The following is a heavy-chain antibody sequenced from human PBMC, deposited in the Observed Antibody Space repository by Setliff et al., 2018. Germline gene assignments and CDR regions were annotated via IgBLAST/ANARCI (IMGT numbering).Heavy chain of an antibody. D-gene: IGHD2-8*01. J-gene: IGHJ4*02. CDR2: IVQDSSP. Sequence: PGESLKISCETSGFNFRAYSLSWVRQAPGKGLEWVSGIVQDSSPLYADSVKGRFTISRDNSKSTVSLQIDNMRAEDTAIYYCTKDAVPNGIWDFDSWGQGILVTVS. CDR3: TKDAVPNGIWDFDS. CDR1: GFNFRAYS. V-gene: IGHV3-23*03.